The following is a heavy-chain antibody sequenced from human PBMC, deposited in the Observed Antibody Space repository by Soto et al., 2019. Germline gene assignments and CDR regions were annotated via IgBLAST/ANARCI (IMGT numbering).Heavy chain of an antibody. CDR1: GYRFTSYL. V-gene: IGHV5-10-1*01. CDR3: ASSPRGYCSSTSCRELGNYYGMDV. J-gene: IGHJ6*02. Sequence: PGESLKISCKGSGYRFTSYLISWVRQVPRKGLKWMERIDPSDSYTNYSPSFQGHVTSSADKSISTAYLQWSSLKASDTAMYYYASSPRGYCSSTSCRELGNYYGMDVWGQGTTVTVSS. CDR2: IDPSDSYT. D-gene: IGHD2-2*01.